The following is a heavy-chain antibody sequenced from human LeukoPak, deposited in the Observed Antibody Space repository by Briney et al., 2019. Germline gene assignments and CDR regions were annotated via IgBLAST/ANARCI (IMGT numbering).Heavy chain of an antibody. CDR3: ARHWRASTWFDY. Sequence: PSETLSLTCTVSGYSISSGYYWGWIRQPPGKGLEWIGGIYHSGSTYYNPSLKSRVTISVDTSKNQFSLKVSSVTAADTAVYYCARHWRASTWFDYWGQGTLVTVSS. V-gene: IGHV4-38-2*02. CDR2: IYHSGST. J-gene: IGHJ4*02. CDR1: GYSISSGYY. D-gene: IGHD1-26*01.